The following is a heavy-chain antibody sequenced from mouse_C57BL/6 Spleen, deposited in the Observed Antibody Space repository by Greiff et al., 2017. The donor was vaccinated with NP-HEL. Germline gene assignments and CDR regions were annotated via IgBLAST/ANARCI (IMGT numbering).Heavy chain of an antibody. CDR3: TRSYYDAMDN. CDR1: GYTFTDYD. Sequence: VQLQQSGAELVRPGASVTLSCKASGYTFTDYDMHWVQQTPVHGLEWLGAIYPETGGTAYNQKFKGQAILTADNSSSTAYMELRSLTSEDSAVYYCTRSYYDAMDNGGQGTSVTVSS. CDR2: IYPETGGT. V-gene: IGHV1-15*01. J-gene: IGHJ4*01.